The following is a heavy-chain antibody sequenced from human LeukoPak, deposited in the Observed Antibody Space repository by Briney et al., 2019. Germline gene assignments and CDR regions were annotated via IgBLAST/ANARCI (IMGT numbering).Heavy chain of an antibody. CDR1: GGFITAYY. D-gene: IGHD7-27*01. V-gene: IGHV4-59*01. Sequence: SETLSLTCTVSGGFITAYYWSWIGQPPGKGLEWIGYVYYSGSTEYNPSLRSRVTISLDMSKHQFSLNLTSVTAADTAVYYCASNTGTVFDYWGQGALVTVSS. CDR3: ASNTGTVFDY. CDR2: VYYSGST. J-gene: IGHJ4*02.